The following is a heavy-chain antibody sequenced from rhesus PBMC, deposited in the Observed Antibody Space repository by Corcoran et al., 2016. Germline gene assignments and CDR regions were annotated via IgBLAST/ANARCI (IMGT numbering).Heavy chain of an antibody. D-gene: IGHD4-29*01. Sequence: QVQLVQSGAEIKQPGASVKLSCKASGYTFTSYYMHWVRQAPGQGLEWSEPYTPYTGNEGHDQNFHGRASKTTDTATSKGHMELSSQRAEYKSVDYGTVAATALFDYWGQGVLVTVSS. CDR2: YTPYTGNE. CDR1: GYTFTSYY. CDR3: TVAATALFDY. V-gene: IGHV1-180*01. J-gene: IGHJ4*01.